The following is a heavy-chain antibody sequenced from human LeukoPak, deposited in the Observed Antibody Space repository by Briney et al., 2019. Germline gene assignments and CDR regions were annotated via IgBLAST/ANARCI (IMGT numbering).Heavy chain of an antibody. CDR1: GFTFSTYA. D-gene: IGHD6-13*01. Sequence: GGPLRLSCAASGFTFSTYAMSWVRQAPGKGLEWVSAISGSGGSTYYADSVKGRFTISRDNSKNTLYLQMNSLRAEDTSIYFCAKALEQETVIALDSWGQGTLVTVSS. V-gene: IGHV3-23*01. CDR3: AKALEQETVIALDS. CDR2: ISGSGGST. J-gene: IGHJ4*02.